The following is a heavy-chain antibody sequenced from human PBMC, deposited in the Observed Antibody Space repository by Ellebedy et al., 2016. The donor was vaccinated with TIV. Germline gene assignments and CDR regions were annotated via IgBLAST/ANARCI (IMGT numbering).Heavy chain of an antibody. CDR1: GYTFPSHG. CDR3: ARVPRGHDYGGENWFDP. CDR2: SSPWNGDT. D-gene: IGHD4-23*01. J-gene: IGHJ5*01. Sequence: AASVKVSCKASGYTFPSHGISWVRQAPGQGLEWMGWSSPWNGDTNYAQNFRGRVTMTTDTSTSTAYMELRSLRSDDTAVYYCARVPRGHDYGGENWFDPWGQGTLVTVSS. V-gene: IGHV1-18*01.